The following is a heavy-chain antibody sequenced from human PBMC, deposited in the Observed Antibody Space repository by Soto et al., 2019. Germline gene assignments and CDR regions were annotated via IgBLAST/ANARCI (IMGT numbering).Heavy chain of an antibody. D-gene: IGHD5-18*01. CDR1: GFTFSTYW. V-gene: IGHV3-7*01. J-gene: IGHJ4*02. CDR3: ARDYSSYGPFDY. CDR2: IKQDESEK. Sequence: GSLRLSCAASGFTFSTYWMTWVRQAPGKGLEWVANIKQDESEKYYVDSVKGRFTISRDNAKNSLYLQMNSLRAEDTAVYYCARDYSSYGPFDYWGQGTLVTVSS.